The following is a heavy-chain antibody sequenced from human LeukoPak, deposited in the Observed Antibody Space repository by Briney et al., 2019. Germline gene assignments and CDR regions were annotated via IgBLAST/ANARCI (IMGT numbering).Heavy chain of an antibody. Sequence: GGSLRLSCAASGFTFSSYAMSWVRQAPGKGLEWVAVISYDGSNKYYADSVKGRFTISRDNSKNTLYLQMNSLRAEDTAVYYCARDRKGPNYYDSSGYDYWGQGTLVTVSS. CDR3: ARDRKGPNYYDSSGYDY. D-gene: IGHD3-22*01. V-gene: IGHV3-30*04. J-gene: IGHJ4*02. CDR1: GFTFSSYA. CDR2: ISYDGSNK.